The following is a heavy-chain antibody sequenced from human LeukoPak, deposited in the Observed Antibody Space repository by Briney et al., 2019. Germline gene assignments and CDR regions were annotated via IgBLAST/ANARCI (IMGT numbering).Heavy chain of an antibody. D-gene: IGHD3-10*01. Sequence: SETVSLTCAVYGGSFSGYYWSWIRQPPGKGLEWIGEINHSGSTNYNPSLKSRVTISVDTSKNQFSLKLSSVTAADTAVYYWARRYYGSGSPLGYWGQGTLVTVSS. J-gene: IGHJ4*02. V-gene: IGHV4-34*01. CDR3: ARRYYGSGSPLGY. CDR1: GGSFSGYY. CDR2: INHSGST.